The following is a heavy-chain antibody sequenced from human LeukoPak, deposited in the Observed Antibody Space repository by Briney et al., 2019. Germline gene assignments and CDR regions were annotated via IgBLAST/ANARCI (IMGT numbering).Heavy chain of an antibody. CDR1: GFTFGDYY. CDR2: ISSSGSTI. Sequence: GGSLRLSCAASGFTFGDYYMSWIRQAPGKGLEWVSYISSSGSTIYYADSVKGRFTISRDNAKNSLYLQMNSLRAEDTAVYYCARDYGDYDNWFDPWGQGTLVTVSS. D-gene: IGHD4-17*01. J-gene: IGHJ5*02. CDR3: ARDYGDYDNWFDP. V-gene: IGHV3-11*01.